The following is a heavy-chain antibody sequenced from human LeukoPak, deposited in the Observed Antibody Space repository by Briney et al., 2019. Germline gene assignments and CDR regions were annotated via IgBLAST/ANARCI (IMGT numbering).Heavy chain of an antibody. J-gene: IGHJ4*02. CDR2: IWYDGSNK. V-gene: IGHV3-33*07. CDR1: GFTFSSYG. Sequence: GRSLRLSCAASGFTFSSYGMYWVRQAPGKGLEWVAVIWYDGSNKYYADSVKGRFIISRDNSKNTLYLQMNSLRAEDTAVFYCARVRLANTGYAGVDYWGQGTLVTVSA. CDR3: ARVRLANTGYAGVDY. D-gene: IGHD5-12*01.